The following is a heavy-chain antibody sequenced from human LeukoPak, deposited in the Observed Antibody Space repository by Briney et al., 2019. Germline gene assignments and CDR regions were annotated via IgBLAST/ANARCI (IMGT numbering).Heavy chain of an antibody. D-gene: IGHD6-13*01. CDR2: IYYSGST. Sequence: PSETVSLTCTVSGGSISSSSYYWGWIRQPPGKGLEWIGSIYYSGSTYYNPSLKSRVTISVDTSKNQFSLKLSSVTAADTAVYYCARTALGSSSWTEFDYWGQGTLVTVSS. J-gene: IGHJ4*02. CDR3: ARTALGSSSWTEFDY. V-gene: IGHV4-39*07. CDR1: GGSISSSSYY.